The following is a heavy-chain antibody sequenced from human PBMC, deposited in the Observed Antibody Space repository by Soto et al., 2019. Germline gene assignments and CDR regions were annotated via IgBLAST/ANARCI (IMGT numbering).Heavy chain of an antibody. CDR3: ARHRDTAMVPFDY. D-gene: IGHD5-18*01. J-gene: IGHJ4*02. CDR2: IYYSGST. CDR1: GGSISSSSYY. V-gene: IGHV4-39*01. Sequence: PSETLSLTCTVSGGSISSSSYYWGWIRQPPGKGLEWIGSIYYSGSTYYNPSLKSRVTISVDTSKNQFSLKLSSVTAADTAVYYCARHRDTAMVPFDYRGQGTLVTGSS.